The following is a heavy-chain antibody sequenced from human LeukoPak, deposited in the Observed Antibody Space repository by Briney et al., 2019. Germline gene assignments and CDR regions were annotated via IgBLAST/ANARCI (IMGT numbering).Heavy chain of an antibody. CDR1: GFTFSNYD. Sequence: GGSLRLSCAASGFTFSNYDMHWVRRAAGKGLEWVSGIGTAGDTYYPASVKGRFTISRENAKNSLYLQMNSLSAGGTAVYYCASSPAYSSSWYAIDNWGQGTLVTVSS. V-gene: IGHV3-13*01. CDR3: ASSPAYSSSWYAIDN. CDR2: IGTAGDT. D-gene: IGHD6-13*01. J-gene: IGHJ4*02.